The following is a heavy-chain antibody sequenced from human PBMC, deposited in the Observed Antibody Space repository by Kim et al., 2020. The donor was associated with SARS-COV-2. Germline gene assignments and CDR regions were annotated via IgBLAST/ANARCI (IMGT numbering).Heavy chain of an antibody. D-gene: IGHD1-1*01. CDR3: ARGSISYKWKYGMDV. J-gene: IGHJ6*02. CDR2: ISSSSSYI. Sequence: GGSLRLSCAASGFTFSSYSMNWVRQAPGKGLEWVSSISSSSSYIYYADSVKGRFTISRDNAKNSLYLQMNSLRAEDTAVYYCARGSISYKWKYGMDVWGQGTTVTVS. V-gene: IGHV3-21*01. CDR1: GFTFSSYS.